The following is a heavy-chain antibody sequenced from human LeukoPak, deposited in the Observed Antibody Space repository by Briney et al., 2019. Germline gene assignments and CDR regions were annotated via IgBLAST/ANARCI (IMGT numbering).Heavy chain of an antibody. CDR3: ATGSTTVYDAFHF. D-gene: IGHD3-10*01. J-gene: IGHJ3*01. Sequence: ASVKVSCKASESIFKTYAVHWVRQAPGQGLEWMGWINAGNDDTRSSKRLQGRVSITRDTSANIAYMELNGLRSEDTAVYYCATGSTTVYDAFHFWGQGTMVLVSS. CDR1: ESIFKTYA. CDR2: INAGNDDT. V-gene: IGHV1-3*01.